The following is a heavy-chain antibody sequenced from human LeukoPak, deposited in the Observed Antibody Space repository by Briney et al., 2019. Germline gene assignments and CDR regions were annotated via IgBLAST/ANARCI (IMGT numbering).Heavy chain of an antibody. CDR3: ARESGVGATDY. CDR1: GFTFSSYW. D-gene: IGHD1-26*01. J-gene: IGHJ4*02. V-gene: IGHV3-7*01. Sequence: GGSLRLSCAASGFTFSSYWMSWVRQAPGKGLEWVANIKQDGSEKYYVDSVKGRFTISRDNAKNSLYLQMNSLRAEDTAGYYCARESGVGATDYWGQGTLVTVSS. CDR2: IKQDGSEK.